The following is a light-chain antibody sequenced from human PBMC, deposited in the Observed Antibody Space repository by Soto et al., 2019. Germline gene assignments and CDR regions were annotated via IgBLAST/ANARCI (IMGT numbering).Light chain of an antibody. CDR1: QGISSY. CDR3: QQLNSYPIT. J-gene: IGKJ5*01. Sequence: DIQLTQSPSFLSASVGDRVTITCRASQGISSYLGWYQQKPGSAPKLLIYAASTLQSGVPSRFSGSVSGTEFTLTVSSLQPEDFATYYCQQLNSYPITFGQGTRLDIK. V-gene: IGKV1-9*01. CDR2: AAS.